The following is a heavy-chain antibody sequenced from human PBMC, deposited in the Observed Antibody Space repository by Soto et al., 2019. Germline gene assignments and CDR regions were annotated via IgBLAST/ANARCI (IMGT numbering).Heavy chain of an antibody. V-gene: IGHV3-48*03. Sequence: HPGGSLRLSCAASGFTFSSYEMNWVRQAPGKGLEWVSYISSSGSTIYYADSVKGRFTISRDNAKNSLYLQMNSLRAEDTAVYYCARDRKDYDFWSGYVYYYYGMDVWGQGTTVTVSS. CDR2: ISSSGSTI. CDR1: GFTFSSYE. CDR3: ARDRKDYDFWSGYVYYYYGMDV. J-gene: IGHJ6*02. D-gene: IGHD3-3*01.